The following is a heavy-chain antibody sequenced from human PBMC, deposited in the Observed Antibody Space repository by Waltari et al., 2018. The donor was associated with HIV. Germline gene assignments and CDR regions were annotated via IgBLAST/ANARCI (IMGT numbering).Heavy chain of an antibody. V-gene: IGHV3-53*01. D-gene: IGHD3-3*01. CDR2: IDSGGST. Sequence: EVQLVESGGGLIQPGGSLRLSCAASGITVSSHYMTWVRQAPGKGLEWVEVIDSGGSTYYADSVKGRFTISRDNSENTRYLQMNSLRAEDTAVYYCARARTYYDFWSGNYSPDYFDYWCQGTLITVSS. CDR1: GITVSSHY. CDR3: ARARTYYDFWSGNYSPDYFDY. J-gene: IGHJ4*02.